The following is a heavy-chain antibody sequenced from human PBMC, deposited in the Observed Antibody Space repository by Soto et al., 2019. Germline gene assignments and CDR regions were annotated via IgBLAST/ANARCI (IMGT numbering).Heavy chain of an antibody. CDR2: IYWKDDK. V-gene: IGHV2-5*01. CDR1: GFSLTTSDMG. CDR3: AHDYYDSSTYYPHDAFDI. D-gene: IGHD3-22*01. Sequence: QITLKESGPALVKPTQTLTLTCSFSGFSLTTSDMGVGWIRQSPGQALEWLALIYWKDDKRYSPSLKSRLTITKGTPKNHVVLTMTNMDPVDTATYYCAHDYYDSSTYYPHDAFDIWGQGTLVTVSS. J-gene: IGHJ3*02.